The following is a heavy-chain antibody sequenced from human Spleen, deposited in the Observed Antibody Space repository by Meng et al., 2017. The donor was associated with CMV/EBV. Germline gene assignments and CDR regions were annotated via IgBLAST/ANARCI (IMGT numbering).Heavy chain of an antibody. CDR1: GGSISSSSYY. V-gene: IGHV4-39*07. CDR3: ARCRWSGYHYFDY. CDR2: INHSGST. Sequence: QVLRQGSGQGLVKPLEPLSLTCTVSGGSISSSSYYWSWIRQPPGKGLEWIGEINHSGSTNYNPSLKSRVTISVDTSKNQFSLKLSSVTAADTAVYYCARCRWSGYHYFDYWGQGTLVTVSS. J-gene: IGHJ4*02. D-gene: IGHD3-3*01.